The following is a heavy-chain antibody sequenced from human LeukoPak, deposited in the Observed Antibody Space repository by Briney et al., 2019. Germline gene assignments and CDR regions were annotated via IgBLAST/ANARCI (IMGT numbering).Heavy chain of an antibody. D-gene: IGHD3-16*01. CDR1: GFTVSSNY. CDR3: ARGGGKDAFDI. CDR2: IYTGGST. J-gene: IGHJ3*02. V-gene: IGHV3-66*01. Sequence: GGSLRLSCAASGFTVSSNYMSWVRQAPGKGLEWVSVIYTGGSTHYADSVKGRFTLSRDNSKNSLYLQMNSLRAEDTAVYHCARGGGKDAFDIWGQGTMVTVSS.